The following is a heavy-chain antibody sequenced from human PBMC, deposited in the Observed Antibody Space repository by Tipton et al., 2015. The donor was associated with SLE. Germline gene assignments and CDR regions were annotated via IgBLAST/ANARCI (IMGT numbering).Heavy chain of an antibody. V-gene: IGHV3-23*03. CDR2: IYAGGRT. D-gene: IGHD1-26*01. J-gene: IGHJ4*02. Sequence: SLRLSCAASGFTFNSYAMSWVCQAPGQGLEWLSVIYAGGRTIYTESVKGRFTISRDDSRDTLFLQMNNLRVEDTAVYYCAKIALLVSTSGDYWGQGTLVTVSS. CDR3: AKIALLVSTSGDY. CDR1: GFTFNSYA.